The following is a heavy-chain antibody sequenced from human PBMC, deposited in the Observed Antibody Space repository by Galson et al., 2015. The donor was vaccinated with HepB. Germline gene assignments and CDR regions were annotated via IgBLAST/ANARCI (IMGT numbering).Heavy chain of an antibody. CDR1: GVTFSDYA. CDR2: ISGSGGIT. V-gene: IGHV3-23*01. J-gene: IGHJ4*02. CDR3: AKDVYEQYYFGY. D-gene: IGHD2-8*01. Sequence: SLRLSCAVSGVTFSDYAMSWVRQAPGKGLEWVSGISGSGGITYIADSVKGRFIISRDNSKSMMYLQMNSLRAEDTAVYYCAKDVYEQYYFGYWGQGTLVSVSS.